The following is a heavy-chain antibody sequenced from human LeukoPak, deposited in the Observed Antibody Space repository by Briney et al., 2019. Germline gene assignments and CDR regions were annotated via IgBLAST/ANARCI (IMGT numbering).Heavy chain of an antibody. J-gene: IGHJ5*02. V-gene: IGHV5-51*01. CDR2: IYPGESDT. CDR1: GYSFTSYW. CDR3: ARQRYYYDSSGT. Sequence: GESLKISCKGPGYSFTSYWIGWVRQMPGKGLEWTGIIYPGESDTRYSPSFQSQFTISADNSISTAYLQWSSLKASAPAMYYCARQRYYYDSSGTWGQGTLVTVSS. D-gene: IGHD3-22*01.